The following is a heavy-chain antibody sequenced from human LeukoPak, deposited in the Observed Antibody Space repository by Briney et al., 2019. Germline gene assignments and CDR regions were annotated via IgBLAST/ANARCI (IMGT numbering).Heavy chain of an antibody. CDR2: INPNSGGT. V-gene: IGHV1-2*06. CDR3: ARDRGSGDVFDY. J-gene: IGHJ4*02. Sequence: ASVKVSCKASGYTFTSYDINWVRQATGQGLEWMGRINPNSGGTSYAQRFQGRVTLTRDTSITTAYMELTSLRSDDTAVYYCARDRGSGDVFDYWGQGTLVTVSS. CDR1: GYTFTSYD. D-gene: IGHD3-10*01.